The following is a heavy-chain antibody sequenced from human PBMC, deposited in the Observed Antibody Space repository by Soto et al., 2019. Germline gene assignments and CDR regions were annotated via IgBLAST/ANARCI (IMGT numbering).Heavy chain of an antibody. CDR2: INPSGGST. D-gene: IGHD1-7*01. Sequence: GASVKVSCKASGYTFTSYSMHWVRQAPGQGLEWMGIINPSGGSTTYAQKFQGRVTMTRDTSISTAYMELSRLRSDDTAVYYCARKLELRGSYYYYYDMDVWGQGTTVTVSS. V-gene: IGHV1-46*01. CDR3: ARKLELRGSYYYYYDMDV. CDR1: GYTFTSYS. J-gene: IGHJ6*02.